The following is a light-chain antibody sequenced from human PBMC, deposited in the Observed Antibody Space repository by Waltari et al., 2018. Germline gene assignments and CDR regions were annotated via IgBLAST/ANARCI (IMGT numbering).Light chain of an antibody. V-gene: IGKV1-12*01. Sequence: TCRASQDIGNRLAWYQQKPGKVPNLLIYGTSSLQTGVPSRFSGSGSGTEFTLTISSLQPEDFGTYYCQQGKSFPITFGPGTKVEIK. CDR2: GTS. CDR1: QDIGNR. J-gene: IGKJ3*01. CDR3: QQGKSFPIT.